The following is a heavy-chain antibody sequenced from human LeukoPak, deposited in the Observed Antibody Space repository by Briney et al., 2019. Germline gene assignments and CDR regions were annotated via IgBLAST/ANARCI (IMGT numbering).Heavy chain of an antibody. J-gene: IGHJ3*02. CDR2: IYTSGST. V-gene: IGHV4-4*07. CDR1: GGSISSYY. Sequence: SETLSLTCTVSGGSISSYYWSWIRQPAGKGLEWIGRIYTSGSTNYNPSLKSRVTMSVDTSMNQFSLKLSSVTAADTAVYYCAREAARNKAFDIWGQGTMVTVSS. D-gene: IGHD6-6*01. CDR3: AREAARNKAFDI.